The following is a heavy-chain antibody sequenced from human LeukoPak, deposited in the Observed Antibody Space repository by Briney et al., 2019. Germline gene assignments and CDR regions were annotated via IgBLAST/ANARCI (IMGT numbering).Heavy chain of an antibody. V-gene: IGHV4-39*01. CDR1: GGSISSSNYY. D-gene: IGHD3-3*01. Sequence: PSETLSLTCTVSGGSISSSNYYWGWIRQPPGKGLEWIGSIYYSGSTSYNPSLKSRVTISVDTSKNHFSLKLSSVTAADTAVYYRARQTRITIFGNNLFDPWGQGTLVTVSS. CDR3: ARQTRITIFGNNLFDP. J-gene: IGHJ5*02. CDR2: IYYSGST.